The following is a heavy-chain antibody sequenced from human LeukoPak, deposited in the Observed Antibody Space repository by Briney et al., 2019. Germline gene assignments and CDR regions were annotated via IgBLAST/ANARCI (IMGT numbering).Heavy chain of an antibody. Sequence: ASVKVSCKASGYTFTTSVMHWVRQAPGQRLEWMGWINAGNGNTKCSQRFQGRVTITRDTSATTVYMDLSSLRSEDTAVYYCARGSLSLGGRYQYYFDYWGQGTLVTVSS. V-gene: IGHV1-3*01. J-gene: IGHJ4*02. CDR3: ARGSLSLGGRYQYYFDY. CDR2: INAGNGNT. CDR1: GYTFTTSV. D-gene: IGHD3-16*01.